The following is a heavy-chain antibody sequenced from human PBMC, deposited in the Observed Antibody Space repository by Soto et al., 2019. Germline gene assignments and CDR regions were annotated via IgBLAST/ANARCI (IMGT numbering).Heavy chain of an antibody. Sequence: QVQLVQSGAEVKKPGSSLKVSCKASGGTFSSYAISWVRQAPGQGLEWMGGIIPIFGTANYAQKFQGRVTITADESTSTAYMELSSLRSEDTAVYYCALGYCSSGSCSYYGMDVWGQGTTVTVSS. D-gene: IGHD2-15*01. CDR1: GGTFSSYA. CDR3: ALGYCSSGSCSYYGMDV. J-gene: IGHJ6*02. V-gene: IGHV1-69*01. CDR2: IIPIFGTA.